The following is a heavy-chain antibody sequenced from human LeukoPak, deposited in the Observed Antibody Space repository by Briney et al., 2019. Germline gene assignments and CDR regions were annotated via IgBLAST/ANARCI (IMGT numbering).Heavy chain of an antibody. CDR2: ILFDGSKK. Sequence: GGSLRLSCAASGFTFSHHGMHWVRQDPGKGLEWVAFILFDGSKKYFVDSVKGRFTISRDNSKNAVSLQMNNLRTEDTAMYYCARAVDKGTGYYMDFWGQGTLVTVSS. CDR3: ARAVDKGTGYYMDF. J-gene: IGHJ4*02. D-gene: IGHD3-22*01. V-gene: IGHV3-30*02. CDR1: GFTFSHHG.